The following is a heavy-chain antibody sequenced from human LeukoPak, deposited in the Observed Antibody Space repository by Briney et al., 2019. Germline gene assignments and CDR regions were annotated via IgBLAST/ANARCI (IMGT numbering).Heavy chain of an antibody. D-gene: IGHD2-15*01. Sequence: ASVKVSWKASGYTFTSYGISWVRQAPGQGLEWMGWISAYNGNTNYAQKLQGRVTMTTDTSTSTAYMELRSLRSDDTAVYYCARVSRGYCSGGSCYVDYWGQGTLVTVSS. CDR3: ARVSRGYCSGGSCYVDY. V-gene: IGHV1-18*01. CDR2: ISAYNGNT. CDR1: GYTFTSYG. J-gene: IGHJ4*02.